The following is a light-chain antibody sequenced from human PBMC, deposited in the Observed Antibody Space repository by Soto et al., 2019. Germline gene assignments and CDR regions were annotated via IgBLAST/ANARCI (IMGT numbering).Light chain of an antibody. CDR1: SSDIGAGYD. V-gene: IGLV1-40*01. CDR2: DNT. CDR3: QSYDSSLSSSV. J-gene: IGLJ1*01. Sequence: QSVLTQPPSVSGAPGQMVTISCTGSSSDIGAGYDVHWYQQLPGTAPQLLIYDNTNRPSGVPDRFSGSKSGTSASLAITGLQAEDEADYYCQSYDSSLSSSVFGTGTKVTVL.